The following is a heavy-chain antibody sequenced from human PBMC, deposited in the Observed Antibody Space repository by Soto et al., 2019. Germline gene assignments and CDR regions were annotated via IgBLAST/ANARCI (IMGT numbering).Heavy chain of an antibody. J-gene: IGHJ4*02. CDR3: VIDLGYFDF. D-gene: IGHD2-15*01. CDR2: SIPILGRA. Sequence: QVQLVQSGTEVKKPGSSGAVSCQASPGTFNNLSLSWVRQAPGQGLEWMGRSIPILGRADYSQKFQGRLTLTVDKSTSTADMELSSLTSEDTAVYYCVIDLGYFDFWGQGTLVTVSS. CDR1: PGTFNNLS. V-gene: IGHV1-69*02.